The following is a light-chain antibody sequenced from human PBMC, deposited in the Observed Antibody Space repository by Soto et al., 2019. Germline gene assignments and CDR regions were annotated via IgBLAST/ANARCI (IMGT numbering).Light chain of an antibody. Sequence: ALTQPASVSGSPGQSITVSCTGTSSDVGDYNYVSWYQQHPGKAPKLMIYEVSNRPSGVSDRFSGSKSGNTASLTISGLQAEDEADYYCSSYTSNNSLRYVFGNGTKVTVL. V-gene: IGLV2-14*01. CDR3: SSYTSNNSLRYV. J-gene: IGLJ1*01. CDR1: SSDVGDYNY. CDR2: EVS.